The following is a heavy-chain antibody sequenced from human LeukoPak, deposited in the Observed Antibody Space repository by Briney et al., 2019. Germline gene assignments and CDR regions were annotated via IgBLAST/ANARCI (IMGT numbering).Heavy chain of an antibody. V-gene: IGHV4-4*02. Sequence: SETLSLTCAVFGGSITSPYWWTWVRQSPGKGLEWIGEVYHTGSTNHNPSLKSRVTISVDTSKNQFSLKLSSVTAADTAVYYCARVCCYFDSGSYPNWFDPWGPGTLVIVSS. CDR2: VYHTGST. CDR1: GGSITSPYW. J-gene: IGHJ5*02. CDR3: ARVCCYFDSGSYPNWFDP. D-gene: IGHD3-10*01.